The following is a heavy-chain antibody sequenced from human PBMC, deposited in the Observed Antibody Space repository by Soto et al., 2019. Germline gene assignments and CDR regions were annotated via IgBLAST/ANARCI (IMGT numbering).Heavy chain of an antibody. J-gene: IGHJ4*02. CDR2: INPGGGIT. CDR3: ARDRGDGYNLMGVFDY. CDR1: GYTFTSYH. Sequence: GASVKVSCKASGYTFTSYHMHWVRQAPGQGLEWMGIINPGGGITTYAQKFQGRVTMTRDTSTSTVYMELSSLRSEDTAMYFCARDRGDGYNLMGVFDYWGQGTLVTVSS. V-gene: IGHV1-46*01. D-gene: IGHD3-10*01.